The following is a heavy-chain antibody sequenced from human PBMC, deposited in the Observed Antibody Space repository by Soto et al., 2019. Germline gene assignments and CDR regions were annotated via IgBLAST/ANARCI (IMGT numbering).Heavy chain of an antibody. CDR1: RYTFTSHG. CDR2: INPHTGDT. V-gene: IGHV1-2*02. Sequence: QIQLMQSGGDVKTPGASLKVSCTTSRYTFTSHGIAWVRQAPGQGLEWMGWINPHTGDTGIAERFQGRVTMTRDTSTNTAVMDLTSLTSDDTAIYFCAREGGAAPGARREWYLDLWGRGSLVTVSS. J-gene: IGHJ2*01. CDR3: AREGGAAPGARREWYLDL. D-gene: IGHD6-25*01.